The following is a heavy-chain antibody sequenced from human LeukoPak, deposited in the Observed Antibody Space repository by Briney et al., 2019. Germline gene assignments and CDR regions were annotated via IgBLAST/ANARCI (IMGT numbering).Heavy chain of an antibody. V-gene: IGHV1-2*02. Sequence: ASVKVSCKASGYSFTGYYMHWVRQAPGQGLEWMGWINPNSGGTNYAQKFQGRVTMTRDTSISTAYMELSRLRSDDTAVYYCARVLVGHIADNWFDPGGQGTLVTVSS. J-gene: IGHJ5*02. CDR3: ARVLVGHIADNWFDP. CDR2: INPNSGGT. D-gene: IGHD2-21*01. CDR1: GYSFTGYY.